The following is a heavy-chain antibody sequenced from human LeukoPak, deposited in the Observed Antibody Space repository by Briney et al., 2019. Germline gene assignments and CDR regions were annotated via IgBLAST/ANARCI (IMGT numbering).Heavy chain of an antibody. J-gene: IGHJ4*02. CDR1: GFTFSSYW. V-gene: IGHV3-74*01. CDR3: ARDPYYGGNVGFDY. D-gene: IGHD4-23*01. CDR2: INSDGSST. Sequence: GGSLRLSCAASGFTFSSYWMHWVRQAPGKGLVWVSRINSDGSSTSYADSVKGRFTISRANAKNTLYLQMNSLRAEDTAVYYCARDPYYGGNVGFDYWGQGTLVTVSS.